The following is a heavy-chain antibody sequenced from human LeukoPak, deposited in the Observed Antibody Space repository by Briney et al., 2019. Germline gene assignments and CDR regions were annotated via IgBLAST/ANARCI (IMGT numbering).Heavy chain of an antibody. CDR1: GCTFTSYD. D-gene: IGHD3-9*01. J-gene: IGHJ4*02. CDR2: RNPNSGNT. CDR3: ARGYFDSFDY. Sequence: ASVKVFCKASGCTFTSYDINWVRQATGQGLEWMGWRNPNSGNTGYAQKFQGRVTMTRNTSISTAYMELSSLRSEDTAVYYCARGYFDSFDYWGQGTLVTVSS. V-gene: IGHV1-8*01.